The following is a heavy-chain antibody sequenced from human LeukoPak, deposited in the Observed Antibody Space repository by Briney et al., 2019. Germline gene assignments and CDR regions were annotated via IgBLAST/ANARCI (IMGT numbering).Heavy chain of an antibody. J-gene: IGHJ5*02. CDR1: GGSISSSSYY. CDR2: INHSGST. Sequence: SETLSLTCTVSGGSISSSSYYWGWIRQPPGKGLEWIGEINHSGSTNYNPSLKSRVTISVDTSKNQFSLKLSSVTAADTAVYYCARSSIQLEVFGWFDPWGQGTLVTVSS. V-gene: IGHV4-39*07. CDR3: ARSSIQLEVFGWFDP. D-gene: IGHD6-13*01.